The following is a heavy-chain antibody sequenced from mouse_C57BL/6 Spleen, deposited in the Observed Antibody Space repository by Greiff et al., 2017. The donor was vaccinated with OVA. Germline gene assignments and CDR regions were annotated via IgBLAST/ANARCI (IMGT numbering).Heavy chain of an antibody. Sequence: VKLMESGAELARPGASVKMSCKVSGYTFTSYTMHWVKQRPGQGLEWIGYINPSSGYTKSNQKFKDKATLTSDKSSSTAHMQLSSLTSEDSAVYYRARANNYHWYFDVWGTGTTGTGSS. V-gene: IGHV1-4*01. J-gene: IGHJ1*03. CDR3: ARANNYHWYFDV. D-gene: IGHD1-1*01. CDR1: GYTFTSYT. CDR2: INPSSGYT.